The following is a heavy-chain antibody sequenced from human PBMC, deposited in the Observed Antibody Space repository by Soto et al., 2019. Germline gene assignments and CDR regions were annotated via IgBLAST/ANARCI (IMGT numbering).Heavy chain of an antibody. CDR1: GYTFTSYA. Sequence: GASVKVSFKASGYTFTSYAMHWVRQAPGQRLEWMGWINAGNGNTKYSQKFQGRVTITRDTSASTAYMELSSLRSEDTAVYYCARSIVVVTSFDYWGQGTLVTVSS. J-gene: IGHJ4*02. V-gene: IGHV1-3*01. CDR2: INAGNGNT. D-gene: IGHD3-22*01. CDR3: ARSIVVVTSFDY.